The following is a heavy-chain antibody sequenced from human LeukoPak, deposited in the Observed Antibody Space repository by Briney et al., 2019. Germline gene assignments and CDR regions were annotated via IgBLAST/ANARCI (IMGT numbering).Heavy chain of an antibody. CDR3: ARGGSGYDSFYYYGMDV. Sequence: SETLSLTCAVYGGSFSGYYWSWIRQPPGKGLEWIGYIYDSGSINYNPSLKSRVTISLDTSKNQFSLKLYSVTAADTAVYYCARGGSGYDSFYYYGMDVWGQGTTVTVSS. D-gene: IGHD5-12*01. V-gene: IGHV4-59*01. CDR1: GGSFSGYY. CDR2: IYDSGSI. J-gene: IGHJ6*02.